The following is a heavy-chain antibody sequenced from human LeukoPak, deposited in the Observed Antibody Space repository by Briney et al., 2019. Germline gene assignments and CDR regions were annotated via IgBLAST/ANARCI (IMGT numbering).Heavy chain of an antibody. J-gene: IGHJ4*02. CDR1: GFTFSSYS. CDR3: ARLDVWFGGSQYYFDY. V-gene: IGHV3-21*01. Sequence: GGSLRLSCAASGFTFSSYSMNWVRQAPGKGLEWVSSISSSSSYIYYADSVKGRFTISRDNAKNSLYLQMNSLRAEDTAVYYCARLDVWFGGSQYYFDYWGQGTLVTVSS. D-gene: IGHD3-10*01. CDR2: ISSSSSYI.